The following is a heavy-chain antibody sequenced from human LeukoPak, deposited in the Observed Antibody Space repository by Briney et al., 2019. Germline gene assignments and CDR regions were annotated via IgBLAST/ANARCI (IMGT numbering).Heavy chain of an antibody. CDR2: ISSSGSTI. Sequence: PGGSLRLSCAASGFTFSDYYMSWIRQAPGKGLEWVSYISSSGSTIYYADSVKGRFTISRDNAKNSLYLQMNSLRAEDTAVYYCARDRIQLWFRISHGMDAWGQGTTVTVSS. V-gene: IGHV3-11*01. D-gene: IGHD5-18*01. CDR1: GFTFSDYY. CDR3: ARDRIQLWFRISHGMDA. J-gene: IGHJ6*02.